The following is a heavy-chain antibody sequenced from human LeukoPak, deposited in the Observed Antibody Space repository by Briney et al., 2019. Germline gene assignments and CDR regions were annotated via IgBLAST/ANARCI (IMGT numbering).Heavy chain of an antibody. D-gene: IGHD6-13*01. CDR3: AREVLEYSSSWSSHYFDY. Sequence: SQTLSLTCAISGDSVSSNSAAWNWIRQSPSRGLEWLGRTYYRSKWYNDYAVSVKSRITINPDTSKNQFSLQVNSVTPEDTAVYYCAREVLEYSSSWSSHYFDYWGQGTLVTVSS. V-gene: IGHV6-1*01. CDR2: TYYRSKWYN. CDR1: GDSVSSNSAA. J-gene: IGHJ4*02.